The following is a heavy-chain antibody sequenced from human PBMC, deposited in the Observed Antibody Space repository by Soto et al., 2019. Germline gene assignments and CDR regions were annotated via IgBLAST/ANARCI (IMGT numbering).Heavy chain of an antibody. CDR1: GFTFSSYG. J-gene: IGHJ3*02. CDR2: ISYDGTNK. CDR3: ARGGGSYSFSAFDI. D-gene: IGHD1-26*01. V-gene: IGHV3-30*03. Sequence: QVQLVESGGGVVQPGRSLRLYYAASGFTFSSYGMHWVRQAPGKGLEWLSVISYDGTNKDYADSVKGRFTISRDNSKDTLYLQTNSLRPEDTAVSYCARGGGSYSFSAFDIWGQGTMVTVSS.